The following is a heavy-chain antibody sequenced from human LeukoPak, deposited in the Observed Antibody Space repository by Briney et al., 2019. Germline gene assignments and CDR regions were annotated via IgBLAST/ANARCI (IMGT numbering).Heavy chain of an antibody. CDR3: ARHFRKAPVLLWLAPQYYFDY. CDR2: INHSGST. V-gene: IGHV4-34*01. D-gene: IGHD3-10*01. CDR1: GGSISSYY. J-gene: IGHJ4*02. Sequence: PSETLSLTCTVSGGSISSYYWSWIRQPPGKGLEWIGEINHSGSTNYNPSLKSRVTISVDTSKNQLSLKLSSVTAADTAVYYCARHFRKAPVLLWLAPQYYFDYWGQGTLVTVSS.